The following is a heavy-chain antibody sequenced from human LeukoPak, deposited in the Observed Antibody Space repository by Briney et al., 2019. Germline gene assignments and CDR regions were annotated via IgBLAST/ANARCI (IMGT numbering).Heavy chain of an antibody. V-gene: IGHV3-23*01. Sequence: GGSLRLSCAASGFTFSTYTMTWVRQAPGKGLQWLSAISGSGDATYYADSVKGLFTISRDNSKNILYLQLNSLRAEDTAVYSCAKGTTGGYDYWGRGTLVTVSS. CDR3: AKGTTGGYDY. CDR2: ISGSGDAT. CDR1: GFTFSTYT. J-gene: IGHJ4*02. D-gene: IGHD5-12*01.